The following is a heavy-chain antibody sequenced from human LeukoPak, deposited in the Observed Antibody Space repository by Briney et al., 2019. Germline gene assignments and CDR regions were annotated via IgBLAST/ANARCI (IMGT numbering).Heavy chain of an antibody. D-gene: IGHD6-19*01. CDR2: ISSSSSYI. CDR3: ARTTRISIAVAGKYFDY. CDR1: GFTFSNYG. J-gene: IGHJ4*02. V-gene: IGHV3-21*01. Sequence: GGSLRLSCVASGFTFSNYGMTWVRQAPGKGLEWVSSISSSSSYIYYADSVKGRFTISRDNAKNSLYLQMNSLRAEDTAVYYCARTTRISIAVAGKYFDYWGQGTLVTVSS.